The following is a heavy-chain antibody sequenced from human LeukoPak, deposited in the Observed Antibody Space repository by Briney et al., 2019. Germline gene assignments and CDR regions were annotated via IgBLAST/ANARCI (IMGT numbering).Heavy chain of an antibody. CDR3: ARDFELSH. Sequence: GGSLRLSCAASGFTFSSYGMHRVRQAPGKGLEWVALIWYDGSSKHYADSVRGRFTISRDNSKNTLYLQMNSLRAEDTAVYYCARDFELSHWGQGTPVTVSS. D-gene: IGHD3-16*02. J-gene: IGHJ4*02. CDR1: GFTFSSYG. V-gene: IGHV3-33*01. CDR2: IWYDGSSK.